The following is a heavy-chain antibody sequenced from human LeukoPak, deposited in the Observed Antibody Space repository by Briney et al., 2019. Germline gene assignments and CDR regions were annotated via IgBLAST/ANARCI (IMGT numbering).Heavy chain of an antibody. CDR3: ARAPRPAYCGGDCYSAFDI. V-gene: IGHV4-4*02. CDR2: IFHSGSA. Sequence: PSGTLSLTCTVSGGSISSSNWWNWVRQSPGKGLEWIGEIFHSGSANYNPSLKSRVTISVDRPKNQFSLKLSSVTAADTAVYYCARAPRPAYCGGDCYSAFDIWGQGTMVTVSS. D-gene: IGHD2-21*01. CDR1: GGSISSSNW. J-gene: IGHJ3*02.